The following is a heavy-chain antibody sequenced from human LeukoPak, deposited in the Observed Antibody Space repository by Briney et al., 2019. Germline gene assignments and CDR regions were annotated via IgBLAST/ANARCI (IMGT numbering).Heavy chain of an antibody. Sequence: PGGSLRLSCAASGFTVSSNYMSWVRQAPGKGLEWVSVIYSGGSTSYAASVTGRFTISRDNSKNTLYLQMNSLRAEDTAVYYCAGRQLVRLADAFDIWGQGTMVSVSS. V-gene: IGHV3-53*01. CDR3: AGRQLVRLADAFDI. CDR1: GFTVSSNY. CDR2: IYSGGST. J-gene: IGHJ3*02. D-gene: IGHD6-13*01.